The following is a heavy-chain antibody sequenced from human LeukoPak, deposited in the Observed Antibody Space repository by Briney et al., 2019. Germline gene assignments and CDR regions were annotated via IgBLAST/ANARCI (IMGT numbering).Heavy chain of an antibody. CDR2: IYYSGST. D-gene: IGHD6-19*01. V-gene: IGHV4-59*01. Sequence: SETLSLTFTVSGGSISSYYWSWIRQPPGKGLEWIGYIYYSGSTNYNPSLKSRDTISVDTSKNQFSLKLSSVTAADTAVYYCARSYSSGRPFSRAFDIWGQGTMVTVSS. J-gene: IGHJ3*02. CDR1: GGSISSYY. CDR3: ARSYSSGRPFSRAFDI.